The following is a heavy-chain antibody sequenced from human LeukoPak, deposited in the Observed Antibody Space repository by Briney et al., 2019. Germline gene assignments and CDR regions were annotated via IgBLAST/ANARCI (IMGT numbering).Heavy chain of an antibody. CDR2: ISSSSSYI. V-gene: IGHV3-21*01. Sequence: GGSLRLSCAASGFTFSSYSMNWVRQAPGKGLEWVSSISSSSSYIYYADSVKGRFTISRDNAKNSLYVQMNSLRAEDTAVYYCARDLGQYYYYYMDVWGKGTTVTVSS. J-gene: IGHJ6*03. CDR3: ARDLGQYYYYYMDV. D-gene: IGHD7-27*01. CDR1: GFTFSSYS.